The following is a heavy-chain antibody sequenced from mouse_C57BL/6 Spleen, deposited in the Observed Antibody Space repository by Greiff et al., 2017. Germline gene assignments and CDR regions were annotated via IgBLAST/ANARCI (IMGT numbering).Heavy chain of an antibody. CDR1: GFNIKDYY. J-gene: IGHJ4*01. CDR2: IDPEDGDT. D-gene: IGHD1-1*02. CDR3: TRGGNPLAMDY. Sequence: EVKLQESGAELVRPGASVKLSCTASGFNIKDYYMHWVKQRPEQGLEWIGRIDPEDGDTEYAPKFQGKATMTADTSSNTAYLQLSSLTSEDTAVYYCTRGGNPLAMDYWGQGTSVTVSS. V-gene: IGHV14-1*01.